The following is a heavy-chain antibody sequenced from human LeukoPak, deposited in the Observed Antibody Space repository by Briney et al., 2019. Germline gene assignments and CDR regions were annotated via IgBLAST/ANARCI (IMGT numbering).Heavy chain of an antibody. Sequence: SQTLSLTCTVSGASFSSGDQYWNWIRQSPGKGLEWIGSIHPSGTLYNNPSLESRVTISIDTSKNQFPLNLNSVTAADTAVYFCSRGLDSRKLGYWGQGTLVTVSS. CDR2: IHPSGTL. CDR1: GASFSSGDQY. CDR3: SRGLDSRKLGY. V-gene: IGHV4-31*03. D-gene: IGHD3-22*01. J-gene: IGHJ4*02.